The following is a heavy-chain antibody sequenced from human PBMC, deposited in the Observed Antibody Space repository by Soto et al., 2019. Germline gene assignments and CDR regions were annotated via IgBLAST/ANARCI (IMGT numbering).Heavy chain of an antibody. CDR2: ISGSGGTT. J-gene: IGHJ4*02. CDR3: AKDRSSTSCYAFDY. V-gene: IGHV3-23*01. Sequence: GESLKISCAASGFTFRNDAMSWARQAPGKGLKWVSAISGSGGTTHYADSVKGRFTSSRDNSKNTLYLQMNSLRVEDSVVYYCAKDRSSTSCYAFDYWGQGSLVTVSS. CDR1: GFTFRNDA. D-gene: IGHD2-2*01.